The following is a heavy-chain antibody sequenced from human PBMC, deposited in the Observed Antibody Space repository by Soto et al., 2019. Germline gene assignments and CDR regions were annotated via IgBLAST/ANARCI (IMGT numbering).Heavy chain of an antibody. V-gene: IGHV4-34*01. CDR1: GGSFSGYY. Sequence: SETLSLTCAVYGGSFSGYYWSWIRQPPGKGLEWIGEINHSGSTNYNPSLKSRVTVSVDTSKNQFSLKLSSVTAADTAVYFCARTGYSSGWYKAAFDIWGQGTMVTVSS. J-gene: IGHJ3*02. CDR2: INHSGST. D-gene: IGHD6-19*01. CDR3: ARTGYSSGWYKAAFDI.